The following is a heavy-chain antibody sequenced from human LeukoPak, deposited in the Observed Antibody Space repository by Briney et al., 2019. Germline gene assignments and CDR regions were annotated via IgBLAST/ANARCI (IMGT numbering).Heavy chain of an antibody. D-gene: IGHD3-16*01. Sequence: GGSLRLSCAASGFTFSNYAMTWVRQAPGKGPEWLATISGSGGSTYSADSVKGRLTISRDNSENTLYLQMNGLRVEDTAVYYCARDWGSSGWYNWFDPWGQGTLVTVSS. J-gene: IGHJ5*02. CDR2: ISGSGGST. CDR1: GFTFSNYA. V-gene: IGHV3-23*01. CDR3: ARDWGSSGWYNWFDP.